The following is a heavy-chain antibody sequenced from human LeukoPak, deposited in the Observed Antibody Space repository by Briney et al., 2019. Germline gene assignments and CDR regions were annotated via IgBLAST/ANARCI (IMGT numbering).Heavy chain of an antibody. Sequence: GGSLRLSCAASGFTFSSYGMHWVRQAPGKGLEWVAVIWYDGSNKYYADSVKGRFTISRDNSKNTLYLQMNSLRAEDTAVYYCARGGAYGDYGPHYFDYWGQGTLVTVSS. D-gene: IGHD4-17*01. CDR3: ARGGAYGDYGPHYFDY. J-gene: IGHJ4*02. CDR2: IWYDGSNK. V-gene: IGHV3-33*01. CDR1: GFTFSSYG.